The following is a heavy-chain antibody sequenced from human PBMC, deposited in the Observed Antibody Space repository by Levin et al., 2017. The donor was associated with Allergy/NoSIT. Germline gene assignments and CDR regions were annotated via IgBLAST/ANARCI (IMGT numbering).Heavy chain of an antibody. V-gene: IGHV3-23*01. CDR3: AKGNYYDSKTPLYFDY. Sequence: GESLKISCAASGFTFSIYAMTWVRQAPGKGLEWVSGISSSDGSPYYADSVKGRFTISRDDSKSTLFLQMSSLRAEDTAIYYCAKGNYYDSKTPLYFDYWGQGALVTISS. D-gene: IGHD3-10*01. CDR1: GFTFSIYA. CDR2: ISSSDGSP. J-gene: IGHJ4*02.